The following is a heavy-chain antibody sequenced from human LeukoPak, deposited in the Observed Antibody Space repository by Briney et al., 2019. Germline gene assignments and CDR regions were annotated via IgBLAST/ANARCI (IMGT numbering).Heavy chain of an antibody. V-gene: IGHV3-30*02. CDR2: IRYDGSNK. D-gene: IGHD5-24*01. CDR1: GFTFSSYG. J-gene: IGHJ6*03. Sequence: PGGSLRLSCAASGFTFSSYGMHWVRQAPGKGLEWVAFIRYDGSNKYYADSVKGRFTISRDNSKNTLYLQMNSLRAEDTAVYYCAKGGDGYFHYYYYMDVWGKGTTVTVSS. CDR3: AKGGDGYFHYYYYMDV.